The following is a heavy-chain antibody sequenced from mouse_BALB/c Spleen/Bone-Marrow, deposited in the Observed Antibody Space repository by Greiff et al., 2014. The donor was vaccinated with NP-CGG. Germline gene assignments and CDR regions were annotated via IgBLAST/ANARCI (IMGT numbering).Heavy chain of an antibody. CDR1: GFNIKDTY. V-gene: IGHV14-3*02. CDR2: IDPANGNT. CDR3: ASYRYGWYFDV. D-gene: IGHD2-14*01. Sequence: VQLKESGAELVKPGASVKLSCTASGFNIKDTYMHWVKQRPEQGLEWIGRIDPANGNTKYDPKFQGKATITADTSSNTAYLQLSSLTSEDTAVYYCASYRYGWYFDVWGAGTTVTVSP. J-gene: IGHJ1*01.